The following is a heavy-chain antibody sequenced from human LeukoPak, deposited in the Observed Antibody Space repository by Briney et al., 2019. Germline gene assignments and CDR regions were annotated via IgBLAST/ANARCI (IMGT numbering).Heavy chain of an antibody. CDR2: INEDGSTT. Sequence: GGSLRLSCAASGFTFSSNWMHWVRQAPGKGLVWVSRINEDGSTTNYADSVKGRSTIFRDNAKNTLYLQMNSLRAEDTAVYYCVRDLGGRSGHWGQGTLVTVS. D-gene: IGHD1-26*01. V-gene: IGHV3-74*01. CDR3: VRDLGGRSGH. CDR1: GFTFSSNW. J-gene: IGHJ4*02.